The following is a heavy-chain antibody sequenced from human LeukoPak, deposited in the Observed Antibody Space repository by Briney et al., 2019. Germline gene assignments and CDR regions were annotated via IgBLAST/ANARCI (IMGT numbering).Heavy chain of an antibody. CDR2: IYSGGST. J-gene: IGHJ4*02. CDR1: GFTVSSNY. D-gene: IGHD5-24*01. V-gene: IGHV3-53*01. CDR3: ARDPVVDGFDY. Sequence: GGSLRLSCAASGFTVSSNYMSWVSQAPGKGLEWVSVIYSGGSTYYADSVKGRFTISRDNSKNTLYLQMNSLRAEDTAVYYCARDPVVDGFDYWGQGTLVTVSS.